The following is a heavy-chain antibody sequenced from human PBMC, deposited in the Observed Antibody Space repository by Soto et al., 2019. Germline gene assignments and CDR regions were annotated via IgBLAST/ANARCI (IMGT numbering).Heavy chain of an antibody. V-gene: IGHV1-46*01. J-gene: IGHJ5*02. CDR3: ARDRVYCSGGNCWRSVEDT. CDR1: GYTFTSYY. D-gene: IGHD2-15*01. Sequence: QVQLVQSGAEVKKPGASVKVSCKASGYTFTSYYMHWVRQAPGQGLEWMGIIDPSGGGTSYAQKFQGRLTVTRDTSPSTVCMELSSLRSEHTAVYYCARDRVYCSGGNCWRSVEDTWGQGTLVTVSS. CDR2: IDPSGGGT.